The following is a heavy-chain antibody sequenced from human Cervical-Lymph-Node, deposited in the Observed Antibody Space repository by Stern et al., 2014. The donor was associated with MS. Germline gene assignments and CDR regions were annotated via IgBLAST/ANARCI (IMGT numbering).Heavy chain of an antibody. CDR3: ARDRYPLDS. CDR1: GFTFSDYY. Sequence: QLVQSGGGLVKPGGSLRLSCAASGFTFSDYYMSLIRQAPGKGLEWVSCISSGGDTIFYADSVKGRFTISRDNAKNSLYLQMHSLRAEDTAVYYCARDRYPLDSWGQGTLVTVSS. D-gene: IGHD2-2*02. CDR2: ISSGGDTI. J-gene: IGHJ4*02. V-gene: IGHV3-11*01.